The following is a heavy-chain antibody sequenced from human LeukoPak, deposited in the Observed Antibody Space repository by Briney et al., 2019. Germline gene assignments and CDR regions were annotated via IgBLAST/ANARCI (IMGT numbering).Heavy chain of an antibody. J-gene: IGHJ6*03. D-gene: IGHD2-2*01. CDR1: GYTFTSYD. Sequence: ASVKVSCKASGYTFTSYDINWVRQATGQGLEWMGRMNPNSGNTGYAQKFQGRVTMTRNTSISTAYMELSSLRSEDTAVYYCARATQLLVVPAAILGYYYYYMDVWGKGTTVTVSS. CDR2: MNPNSGNT. V-gene: IGHV1-8*01. CDR3: ARATQLLVVPAAILGYYYYYMDV.